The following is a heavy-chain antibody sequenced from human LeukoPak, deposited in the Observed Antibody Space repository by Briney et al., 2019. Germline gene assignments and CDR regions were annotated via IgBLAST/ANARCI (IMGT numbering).Heavy chain of an antibody. CDR1: GGTFSSYA. CDR3: ASSALHYYDSSGYYPYYYYGMDV. CDR2: IIPIFGTA. V-gene: IGHV1-69*13. Sequence: ASVKVSCKASGGTFSSYAISWVRQAPGQGLEWMGGIIPIFGTANYAQKFQGRVTITADESTSTAYMELSSLRSEDTAVYYCASSALHYYDSSGYYPYYYYGMDVWSQGTTVTVSS. D-gene: IGHD3-22*01. J-gene: IGHJ6*02.